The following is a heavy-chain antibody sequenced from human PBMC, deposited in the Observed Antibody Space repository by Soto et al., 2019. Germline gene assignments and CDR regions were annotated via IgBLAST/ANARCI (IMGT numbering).Heavy chain of an antibody. CDR3: AREIVAVAGDAFDI. V-gene: IGHV3-7*01. Sequence: GGSLRLSCAASGFTFSSYWMSWVRQAPGKGLEWVANIKQDGSEKYYVDSVKGRFTISRDNAKNSLYLQMNSLRAEDTAVYYCAREIVAVAGDAFDIWGQGTMVTVSS. D-gene: IGHD6-19*01. CDR1: GFTFSSYW. J-gene: IGHJ3*02. CDR2: IKQDGSEK.